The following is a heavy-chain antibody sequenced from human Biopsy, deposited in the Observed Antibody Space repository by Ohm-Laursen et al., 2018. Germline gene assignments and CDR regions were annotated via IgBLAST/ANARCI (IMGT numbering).Heavy chain of an antibody. D-gene: IGHD6-19*01. CDR3: ARNTGWYGDLYYFDY. Sequence: SSVKVSCKASGYSFTSYYMHWVRQAPGQGLEWMGMINPSGSTTSYPQIFQGRVTMTRDTSKSTVYMELSSLRSADMAVYFCARNTGWYGDLYYFDYWGQGTLVTVSP. J-gene: IGHJ4*02. CDR2: INPSGSTT. CDR1: GYSFTSYY. V-gene: IGHV1-46*01.